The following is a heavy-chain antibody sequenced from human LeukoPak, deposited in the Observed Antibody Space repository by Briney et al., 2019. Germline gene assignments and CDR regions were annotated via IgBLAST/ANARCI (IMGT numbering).Heavy chain of an antibody. CDR3: ARSRADYGGSNDAFDI. J-gene: IGHJ3*02. D-gene: IGHD4-23*01. CDR1: GFTFSSYW. CDR2: IKQDGSEK. V-gene: IGHV3-7*01. Sequence: GGSLRLSCAASGFTFSSYWMSWVRQAPGKGLEWVANIKQDGSEKYYVDSVKGRFTISRDNAKNSLYLQMNSLRAEDTAVYYCARSRADYGGSNDAFDIWGQGTMVTVYS.